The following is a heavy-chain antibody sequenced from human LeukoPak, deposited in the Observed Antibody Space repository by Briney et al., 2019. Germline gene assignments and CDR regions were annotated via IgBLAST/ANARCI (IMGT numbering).Heavy chain of an antibody. D-gene: IGHD3-10*01. Sequence: GGSLGLSCAASGFTFTTYWMTWVRQAPGKGLEWVANINQDGSEKYFVDSVKGRFTISRDNAKNSLYLQMNSLRVEDTAVYYCARVAKYYYGSETYYFFEHWGQGTPVTASS. CDR1: GFTFTTYW. J-gene: IGHJ4*02. CDR2: INQDGSEK. V-gene: IGHV3-7*01. CDR3: ARVAKYYYGSETYYFFEH.